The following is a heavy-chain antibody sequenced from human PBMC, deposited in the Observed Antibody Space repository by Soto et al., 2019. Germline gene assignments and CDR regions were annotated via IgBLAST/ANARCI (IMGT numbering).Heavy chain of an antibody. D-gene: IGHD4-17*01. Sequence: QITLKESGPTLVKPTQTLTLTCTFSGFSLRNSGVGVGWIRQPPGKALEWLALIYWDDDKRYSPSLKSRLTITKDTSKTQVVLTMTNIDPVDTATYYCAHLTTGGFYFDYWGQGTLVTVSS. CDR3: AHLTTGGFYFDY. V-gene: IGHV2-5*02. J-gene: IGHJ4*02. CDR2: IYWDDDK. CDR1: GFSLRNSGVG.